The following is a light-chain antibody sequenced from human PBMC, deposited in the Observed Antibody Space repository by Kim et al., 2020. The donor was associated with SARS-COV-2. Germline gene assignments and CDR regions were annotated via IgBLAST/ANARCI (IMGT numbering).Light chain of an antibody. CDR1: SSNIGSNY. Sequence: QSVLTQPPSVSAAPGQKVTISCSGRSSNIGSNYVAWYQQLPGTAPKLLIYDNNKRPSGIPDRFSGSKSGTSATLGITGLQTGDEADYYCGTWDSSLRGVFGVGTQLTVL. CDR2: DNN. V-gene: IGLV1-51*01. J-gene: IGLJ3*02. CDR3: GTWDSSLRGV.